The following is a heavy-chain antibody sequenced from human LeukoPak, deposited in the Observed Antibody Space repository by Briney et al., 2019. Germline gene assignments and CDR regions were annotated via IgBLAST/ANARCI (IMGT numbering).Heavy chain of an antibody. D-gene: IGHD1-26*01. CDR3: VAGSH. CDR2: IKQDGSEK. J-gene: IGHJ4*02. CDR1: GFIFSSYW. V-gene: IGHV3-7*02. Sequence: GGSLRLSCAASGFIFSSYWMNWVRQAPGKGLEWVANIKQDGSEKYYVDSVRGRFTISRDNAKNSLYLQMNSLRAEDTAVYYCVAGSHWGQGTLVTVSS.